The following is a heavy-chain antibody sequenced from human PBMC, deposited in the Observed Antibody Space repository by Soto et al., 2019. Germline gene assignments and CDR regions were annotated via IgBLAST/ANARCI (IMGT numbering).Heavy chain of an antibody. CDR2: IGGPGGST. CDR3: AKAMGDVGETPVFYFHS. J-gene: IGHJ4*02. V-gene: IGHV3-23*01. D-gene: IGHD3-10*01. CDR1: GFTFSSYA. Sequence: PGGSLRLSCAASGFTFSSYAMNWVRQAPGKGLEWVSGIGGPGGSTFYADSVKGGFTISRDNSKNTLYLQMSSLRVEDTAVYYCAKAMGDVGETPVFYFHSWGQGTLVTVSS.